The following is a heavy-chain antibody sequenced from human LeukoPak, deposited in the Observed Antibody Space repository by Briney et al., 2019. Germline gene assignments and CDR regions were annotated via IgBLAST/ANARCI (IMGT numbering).Heavy chain of an antibody. D-gene: IGHD3-10*02. Sequence: PGGSLRLSCAASGFTFSSYSMNWVRQAPGKGLEWVSSISDSSYYIYYADSVKGRFTISRDNAKNSLYLQMNSLRAEDTAVYYCAELGITMIGGVWGKGTTVTISS. V-gene: IGHV3-21*01. CDR2: ISDSSYYI. CDR1: GFTFSSYS. J-gene: IGHJ6*04. CDR3: AELGITMIGGV.